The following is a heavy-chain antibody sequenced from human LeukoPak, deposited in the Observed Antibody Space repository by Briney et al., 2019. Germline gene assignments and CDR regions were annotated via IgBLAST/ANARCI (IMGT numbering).Heavy chain of an antibody. Sequence: SETLSLTCIVSGGSISSSSYYWGWIHQPPGKGLEWIGSIYYSGTTYHNPSLKSRVTISVDASKNQFSLKLSSVAAADTAVYYCARQGRYSGYGGTHLDYWGQGTLVTVSS. CDR3: ARQGRYSGYGGTHLDY. J-gene: IGHJ4*02. CDR1: GGSISSSSYY. D-gene: IGHD5-12*01. CDR2: IYYSGTT. V-gene: IGHV4-39*01.